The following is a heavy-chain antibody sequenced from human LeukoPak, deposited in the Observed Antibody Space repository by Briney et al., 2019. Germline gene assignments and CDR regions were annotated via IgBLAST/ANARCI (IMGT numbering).Heavy chain of an antibody. D-gene: IGHD6-19*01. J-gene: IGHJ5*02. CDR3: ARRNRYSSGWYEGHNWFDP. CDR1: GGSICSYY. V-gene: IGHV4-59*08. CDR2: IYYSGST. Sequence: SETLSLTCTVSGGSICSYYWSWIRQPPGKGLEWIWYIYYSGSTNYNPSLKSRVTISVDTSKNQFSLKLSSVTAADTAVYYCARRNRYSSGWYEGHNWFDPWGQGTLVTVSS.